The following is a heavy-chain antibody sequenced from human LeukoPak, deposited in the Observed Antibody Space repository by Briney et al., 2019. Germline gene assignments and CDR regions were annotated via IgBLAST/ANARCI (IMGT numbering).Heavy chain of an antibody. J-gene: IGHJ4*02. D-gene: IGHD2-2*01. CDR3: ARIVVVPAAFRYFDY. V-gene: IGHV1-2*02. CDR2: INPNSGGT. CDR1: GYTFTGYY. Sequence: EASVKVSCKASGYTFTGYYMHWVRQAPGQGLEWMGWINPNSGGTNYAQKFQGRVTMTRDTSISTAYMELSRLRSDDTAVYYCARIVVVPAAFRYFDYWGQGTLVTVSS.